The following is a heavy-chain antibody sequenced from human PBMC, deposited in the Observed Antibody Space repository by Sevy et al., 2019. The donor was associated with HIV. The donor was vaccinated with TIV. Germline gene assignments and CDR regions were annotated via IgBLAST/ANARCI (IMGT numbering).Heavy chain of an antibody. Sequence: GGSLRLSCAASEFIFTGYWMNWVRQAPGKGLEWVANIDQDGSDKRQVDSVRGRFTISRENANNFLYLQMSSLRDEDTAGYYCARAGGWGNINHSNQILDIWGHGTKVTVSS. D-gene: IGHD3-16*01. CDR2: IDQDGSDK. CDR3: ARAGGWGNINHSNQILDI. V-gene: IGHV3-7*01. J-gene: IGHJ3*02. CDR1: EFIFTGYW.